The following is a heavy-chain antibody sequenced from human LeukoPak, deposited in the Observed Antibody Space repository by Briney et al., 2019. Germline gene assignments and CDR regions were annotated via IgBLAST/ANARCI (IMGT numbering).Heavy chain of an antibody. CDR3: ARGRGGYNVPFDY. CDR2: IYNSGST. V-gene: IGHV4-59*12. D-gene: IGHD5-24*01. J-gene: IGHJ4*02. CDR1: GGSISSYY. Sequence: PSETLSLTCTVSGGSISSYYWSWIRQPPGKGLEWIGYIYNSGSTNYNPSLKSRVTISVDTSKNQFSLKLSSVTAADTAVYYCARGRGGYNVPFDYWGQGTLVTVSS.